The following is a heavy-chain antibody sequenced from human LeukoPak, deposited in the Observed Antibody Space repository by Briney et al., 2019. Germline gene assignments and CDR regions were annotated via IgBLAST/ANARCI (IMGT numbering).Heavy chain of an antibody. D-gene: IGHD5-24*01. CDR3: ARVEMATITDY. V-gene: IGHV3-21*01. Sequence: AGGFLRLSCAASGFTFSSYSMNWVRQAPGKGLEWVSSISSSSSYIYYADSVKGRFTISRDNAKNSLYLQMNSLRAEDTAVYYCARVEMATITDYWGQGTLVTVSS. CDR1: GFTFSSYS. CDR2: ISSSSSYI. J-gene: IGHJ4*02.